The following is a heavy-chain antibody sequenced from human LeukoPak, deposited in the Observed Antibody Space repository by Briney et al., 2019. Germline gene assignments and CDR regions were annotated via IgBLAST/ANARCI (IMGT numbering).Heavy chain of an antibody. J-gene: IGHJ4*02. CDR1: GYTFSNYG. D-gene: IGHD3-16*02. CDR2: ISAYNGNT. Sequence: GASVKVSCRASGYTFSNYGITWVRQAPGQGLEWMGWISAYNGNTNYAQKLQGRVTMTTDTSTSTAYMELRSLRSDDTAAYYCARDDGYRSHYWGQGTLVTVSS. V-gene: IGHV1-18*01. CDR3: ARDDGYRSHY.